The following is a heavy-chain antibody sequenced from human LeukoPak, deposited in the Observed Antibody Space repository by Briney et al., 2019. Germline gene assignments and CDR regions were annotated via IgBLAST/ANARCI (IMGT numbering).Heavy chain of an antibody. CDR3: AKSKHQLVIDY. Sequence: GGSLRLSCAVSGFTFSGYAMNWVRQAPGKGLEWVSVISGSGSSSYYADSVKGRFTISRDNSKNTLHLQMSSLRAEDTAVYYCAKSKHQLVIDYWGQGTLVTVSS. CDR2: ISGSGSSS. J-gene: IGHJ4*02. D-gene: IGHD6-13*01. V-gene: IGHV3-23*01. CDR1: GFTFSGYA.